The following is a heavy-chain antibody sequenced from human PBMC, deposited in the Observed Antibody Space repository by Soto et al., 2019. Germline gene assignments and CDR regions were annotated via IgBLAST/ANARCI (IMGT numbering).Heavy chain of an antibody. CDR2: TRNKANSYTT. Sequence: EVQLVESGAGLVQPGGSLRLSCAAAGFTFSDHYMDLVRQAPGKGLEWVGRTRNKANSYTTEYAASVKGRFTISRDDSKNSLYLQMNSLKNEDRAVYYCARDGELRYWGQGPLLTASS. J-gene: IGHJ4*02. CDR1: GFTFSDHY. D-gene: IGHD3-10*01. V-gene: IGHV3-72*01. CDR3: ARDGELRY.